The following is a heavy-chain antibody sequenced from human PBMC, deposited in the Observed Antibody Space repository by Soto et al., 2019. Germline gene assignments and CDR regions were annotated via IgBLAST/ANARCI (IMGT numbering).Heavy chain of an antibody. D-gene: IGHD1-26*01. J-gene: IGHJ2*01. CDR3: ARPRGHSGSYRWDWYFAL. CDR1: GGSTTGYW. V-gene: IGHV4-34*01. Sequence: QMQLQQSGAGPLKPSETLSLSCIVQGGSTTGYWWTWIRQSPGKVLEWIGAVQHTGNANYNPSLKCRVTMSVDTSQNRLSLTLTSVTAADTAVYYCARPRGHSGSYRWDWYFALWGRGTLVTVSS. CDR2: VQHTGNA.